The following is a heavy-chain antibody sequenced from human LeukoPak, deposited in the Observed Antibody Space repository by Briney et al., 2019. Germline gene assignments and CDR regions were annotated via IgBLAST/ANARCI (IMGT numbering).Heavy chain of an antibody. CDR1: GFSFHQYG. D-gene: IGHD3-10*02. V-gene: IGHV3-20*04. CDR3: AELGITMIGGV. CDR2: LNYNGGST. Sequence: GGSLRLSCTASGFSFHQYGMIWVRQVPGKGLEWVSGLNYNGGSTGYADSVKGRFTISRDNAKNSLYLHMNSLRAEDTAVYYCAELGITMIGGVWGKGTTVTISS. J-gene: IGHJ6*04.